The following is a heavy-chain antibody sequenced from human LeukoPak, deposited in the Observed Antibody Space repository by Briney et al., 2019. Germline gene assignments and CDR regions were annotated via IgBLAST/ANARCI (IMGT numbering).Heavy chain of an antibody. CDR2: ISSNGDST. V-gene: IGHV3-64*01. CDR3: ARVRTDFYYDILTGYHNLGYYYYMDV. D-gene: IGHD3-9*01. J-gene: IGHJ6*03. CDR1: GFTFSSYA. Sequence: GGSLRLSCAASGFTFSSYAMHWVRQAPGKGLEYVSAISSNGDSTYYANSVKGRFTISRDNSKNTLYLQMGSLRAEDMAVYYCARVRTDFYYDILTGYHNLGYYYYMDVWGKGTTVTVSS.